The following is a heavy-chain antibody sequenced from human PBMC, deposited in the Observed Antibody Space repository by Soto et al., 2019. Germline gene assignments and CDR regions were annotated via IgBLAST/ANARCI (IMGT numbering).Heavy chain of an antibody. V-gene: IGHV3-74*01. CDR1: GFTFSNYW. CDR2: TNSDGSGT. CDR3: ARVLKPYSSLCYFDY. D-gene: IGHD6-13*01. Sequence: GSLRLSCAASGFTFSNYWMHWVRQAPGKGLVWVSRTNSDGSGTSYADSVKGRFTISRDNAKNTLYLQMNSLRAEDTAVYYCARVLKPYSSLCYFDYWGQGTLVTVSS. J-gene: IGHJ4*02.